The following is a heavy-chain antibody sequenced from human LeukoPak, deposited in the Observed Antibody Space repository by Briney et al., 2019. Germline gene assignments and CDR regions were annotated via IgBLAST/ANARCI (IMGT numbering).Heavy chain of an antibody. V-gene: IGHV3-7*01. J-gene: IGHJ1*01. Sequence: GGSLRLSCEGSGFTFSNYWMGWVRQAPGKGLQWVANIKTDGSEKYYVDSVKGRFTISRDNAKNSLYLQMNSLRAEDTAVYSCATYSSLNRREFQFWGQGTLLTVSS. CDR1: GFTFSNYW. D-gene: IGHD3-22*01. CDR3: ATYSSLNRREFQF. CDR2: IKTDGSEK.